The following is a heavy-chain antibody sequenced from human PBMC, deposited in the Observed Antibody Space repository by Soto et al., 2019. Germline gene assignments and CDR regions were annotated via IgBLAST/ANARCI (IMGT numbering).Heavy chain of an antibody. Sequence: EVQLVESGGGLVKPGGSLRLSCAASGFTFSSYSMNWVRQAPGKGLEWVSSISSSSSYIYYADSVKGRFTISRDNAKNSLYLQMNSLRAEDTDVYYCARGTTIVVPAALFRWGEGTLVTVSS. CDR1: GFTFSSYS. J-gene: IGHJ4*02. CDR3: ARGTTIVVPAALFR. V-gene: IGHV3-21*01. CDR2: ISSSSSYI. D-gene: IGHD2-2*01.